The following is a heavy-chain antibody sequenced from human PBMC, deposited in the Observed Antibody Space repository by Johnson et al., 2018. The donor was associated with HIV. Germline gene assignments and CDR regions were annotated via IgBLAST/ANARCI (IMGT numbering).Heavy chain of an antibody. Sequence: QLVESGGGFIQPGGSLRLSCAASGFSVSRHYMSWVRQAPGKGLEWVSIIYSGGNTYYADSVKGRFTISRDSSKSTLYLQMNRLRAEDTALYYCARDREVVTAIHDAFDIWGQGTMVTVSS. CDR3: ARDREVVTAIHDAFDI. D-gene: IGHD2-21*02. CDR2: IYSGGNT. J-gene: IGHJ3*02. CDR1: GFSVSRHY. V-gene: IGHV3-53*01.